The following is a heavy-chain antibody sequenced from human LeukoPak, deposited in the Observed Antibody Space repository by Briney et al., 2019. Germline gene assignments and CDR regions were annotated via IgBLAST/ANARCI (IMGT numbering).Heavy chain of an antibody. CDR3: AKDFRIGNSAHFDY. J-gene: IGHJ4*02. V-gene: IGHV3-23*01. CDR2: IYENGGTT. CDR1: GFTFRSHA. Sequence: GGSLRLSCVGSGFTFRSHAMSWVRQAPEKGLEFVSGIYENGGTTYYADSVKGRFSISRDNSKNTLYLQMDSLRGEDTAVYYCAKDFRIGNSAHFDYWGQGALVTVSS. D-gene: IGHD3-3*02.